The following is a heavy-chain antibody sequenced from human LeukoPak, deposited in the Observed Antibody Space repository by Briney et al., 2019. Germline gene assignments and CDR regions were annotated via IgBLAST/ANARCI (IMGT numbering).Heavy chain of an antibody. CDR2: IIPIFGTA. Sequence: ASVKVSCKASGGTFSSYAISWVRQAPGQGLEWMGGIIPIFGTANYAQKFQGRVTITADESTSTAYMELSNLRSEDTAVYYCARDSATGPRILYPTGLLDVWGQGTTVTVSS. CDR1: GGTFSSYA. V-gene: IGHV1-69*13. J-gene: IGHJ6*02. D-gene: IGHD2-8*01. CDR3: ARDSATGPRILYPTGLLDV.